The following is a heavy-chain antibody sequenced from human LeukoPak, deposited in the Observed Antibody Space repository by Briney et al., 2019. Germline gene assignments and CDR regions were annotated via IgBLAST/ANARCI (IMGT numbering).Heavy chain of an antibody. V-gene: IGHV4-34*01. J-gene: IGHJ4*02. CDR1: GGSFSGYY. CDR2: INHSGST. Sequence: SETLSLTCAVYGGSFSGYYWSWIRQPPGKGLEWIGEINHSGSTNYNPSPKSRVTISVDTSKNQFSLKLSSVTAADTAVYYCARFPYSSSWYRVKPYFDYWGQGTLVTVSS. CDR3: ARFPYSSSWYRVKPYFDY. D-gene: IGHD6-13*01.